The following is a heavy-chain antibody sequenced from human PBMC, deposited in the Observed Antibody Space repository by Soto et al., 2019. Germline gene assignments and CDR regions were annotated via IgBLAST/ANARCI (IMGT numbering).Heavy chain of an antibody. CDR1: GGTFSSYA. J-gene: IGHJ3*02. D-gene: IGHD2-15*01. V-gene: IGHV1-18*01. Sequence: ASVKVSCKASGGTFSSYAISWVRQAPGQGLEWMGWISAYNGNTNYAQKLQGRVTMTTDTSTSTAYMELRSLRSDDTAVYYCARDRGQLGYCSGGSCPTGIWGQGTMVTVSS. CDR3: ARDRGQLGYCSGGSCPTGI. CDR2: ISAYNGNT.